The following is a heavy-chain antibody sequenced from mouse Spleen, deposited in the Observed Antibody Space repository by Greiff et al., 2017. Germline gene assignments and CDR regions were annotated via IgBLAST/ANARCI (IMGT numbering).Heavy chain of an antibody. CDR1: GFTFSSYG. CDR2: ISGGGSHT. CDR3: ARVYRYDGAWFAY. Sequence: EVKLMESGGGLVKPGGSLKLSCAASGFTFSSYGMSWVRQTPEKRLEWVATISGGGSHTYYPDSVKGRFTISRDNAKNNLYLQMSSLRSEDTALYYCARVYRYDGAWFAYWGQGTLVTVSA. V-gene: IGHV5-9-2*01. J-gene: IGHJ3*01. D-gene: IGHD2-14*01.